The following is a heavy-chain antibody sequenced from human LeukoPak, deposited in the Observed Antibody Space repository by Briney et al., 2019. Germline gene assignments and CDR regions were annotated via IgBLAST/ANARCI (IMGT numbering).Heavy chain of an antibody. D-gene: IGHD4-17*01. CDR3: AKLVTTLDY. CDR1: GFTFSSYG. CDR2: ISYDGSNK. J-gene: IGHJ4*02. V-gene: IGHV3-30*18. Sequence: PGGSLRLSCAASGFTFSSYGMHWVRQAPGKGLEWVAVISYDGSNKYYADSVKGRFTISRDNSKSTLYLQMNSLRAEDTAVYYCAKLVTTLDYWGQGTLVTVSS.